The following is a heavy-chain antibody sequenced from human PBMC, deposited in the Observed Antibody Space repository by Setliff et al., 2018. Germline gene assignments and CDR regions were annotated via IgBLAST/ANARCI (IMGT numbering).Heavy chain of an antibody. Sequence: PSETLSLTCTVSGDSVGSYYWSWIRQSAGKGLEWIGRIYNNGNAHYNPSLKSRVTMSLDTSKNLFSLELRSVTAADTAVYYCARDSSADYYDNDYFKYWGQGALVTVSS. V-gene: IGHV4-4*07. J-gene: IGHJ1*01. CDR1: GDSVGSYY. D-gene: IGHD2-21*02. CDR3: ARDSSADYYDNDYFKY. CDR2: IYNNGNA.